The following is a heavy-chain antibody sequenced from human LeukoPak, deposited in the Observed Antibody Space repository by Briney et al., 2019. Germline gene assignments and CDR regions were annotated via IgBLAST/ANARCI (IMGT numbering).Heavy chain of an antibody. J-gene: IGHJ4*02. CDR2: IKSKTDGGTT. CDR3: TDYDS. V-gene: IGHV3-15*01. Sequence: GSLRLSCAASGFTFTNAYMNWVRQAPGKGLEWVGRIKSKTDGGTTNYAAPVKGRFTISRDDSKNTLFLQMDSLKTEDTAIYYCTDYDSWGQGTLVTVSS. CDR1: GFTFTNAY.